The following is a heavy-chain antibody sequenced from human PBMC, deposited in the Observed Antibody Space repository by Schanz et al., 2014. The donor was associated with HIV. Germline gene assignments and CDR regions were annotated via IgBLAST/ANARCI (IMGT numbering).Heavy chain of an antibody. CDR1: GFTFSSYG. J-gene: IGHJ6*02. CDR2: ITYDGSIK. CDR3: TKEVPPDV. Sequence: GQLVGSGGGVGQPGRSLRLSCAASGFTFSSYGIHWARQAPGKGLEWVAFITYDGSIKKHADSVKGRFTISRDNSKKTLHLQMNSLRAEDTAVYYCTKEVPPDVWGQGTTVTVSS. D-gene: IGHD1-1*01. V-gene: IGHV3-30*18.